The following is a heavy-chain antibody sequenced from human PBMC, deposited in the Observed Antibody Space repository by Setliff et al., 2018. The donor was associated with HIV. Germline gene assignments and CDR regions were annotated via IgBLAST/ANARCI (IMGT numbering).Heavy chain of an antibody. V-gene: IGHV4-59*01. CDR3: TRVGGYSGYDWPQPLYLDY. CDR2: VYYSGST. D-gene: IGHD5-12*01. Sequence: SETLSLTCTVSGGSISSYYWSWIRQPPGKGLEWIGYVYYSGSTNHNPSLKSRVSISVDTSKNQFSLALTSVTAADTAVYYCTRVGGYSGYDWPQPLYLDYWGQGTLVTVSS. J-gene: IGHJ4*02. CDR1: GGSISSYY.